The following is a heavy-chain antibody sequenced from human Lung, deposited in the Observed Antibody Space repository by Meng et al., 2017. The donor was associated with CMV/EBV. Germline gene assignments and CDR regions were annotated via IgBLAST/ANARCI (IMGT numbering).Heavy chain of an antibody. CDR1: RFTFSSYS. V-gene: IGHV3-21*01. Sequence: GGSLRLXCAASRFTFSSYSMNWVRQAPGKGLEWVSSISSSSSYIYYADSVKGRFTISRDNAKSSLYLQMNSLRAEDTAVYYCAREGYYHDSGNYYYYFDHWGQGTXVTVYS. J-gene: IGHJ4*02. CDR2: ISSSSSYI. D-gene: IGHD3-10*01. CDR3: AREGYYHDSGNYYYYFDH.